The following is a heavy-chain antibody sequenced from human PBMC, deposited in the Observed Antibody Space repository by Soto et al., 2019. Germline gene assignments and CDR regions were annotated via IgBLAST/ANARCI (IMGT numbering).Heavy chain of an antibody. Sequence: QMQLVQSGPEVKKPGTSVKVSYKASGFTFTSSAVQWVRQARGQRLEWIGWIVVGSGNTNYAQKFQERVTITRDMSTSTAYMELSSLRSEDTAVYYCAAVPYYYDSSGYYLRAKVNYFDYWGQGTLVTVSS. CDR3: AAVPYYYDSSGYYLRAKVNYFDY. J-gene: IGHJ4*02. D-gene: IGHD3-22*01. CDR2: IVVGSGNT. CDR1: GFTFTSSA. V-gene: IGHV1-58*01.